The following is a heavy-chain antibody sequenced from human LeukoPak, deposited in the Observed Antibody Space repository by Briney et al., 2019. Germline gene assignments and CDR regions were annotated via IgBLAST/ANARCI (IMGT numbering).Heavy chain of an antibody. CDR1: GFTVSSNY. CDR2: IYSGGST. Sequence: GGSLRLSCAASGFTVSSNYMSWVRQAPGKGLEWVSVIYSGGSTYYADSVKGRFTISRDNSKNTLYLQMNSLRAEDTAVYYCARASNDYVWGTWYYFDYWGQGTLVTVSS. V-gene: IGHV3-53*01. D-gene: IGHD3-16*01. CDR3: ARASNDYVWGTWYYFDY. J-gene: IGHJ4*02.